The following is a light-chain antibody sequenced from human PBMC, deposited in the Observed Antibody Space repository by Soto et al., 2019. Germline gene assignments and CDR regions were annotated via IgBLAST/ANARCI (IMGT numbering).Light chain of an antibody. V-gene: IGLV7-43*01. CDR2: NTS. J-gene: IGLJ2*01. CDR1: TGAVTSGYY. CDR3: LLYYGGAQGV. Sequence: QAVVTQEPSLTVSPGGTVTLTCASSTGAVTSGYYPNWFQQKPGQAPRPLIYNTSNKHSWTPARFSGSLLGGKAVLTLSGVQPEDEAEYYCLLYYGGAQGVFGGGTKVTVL.